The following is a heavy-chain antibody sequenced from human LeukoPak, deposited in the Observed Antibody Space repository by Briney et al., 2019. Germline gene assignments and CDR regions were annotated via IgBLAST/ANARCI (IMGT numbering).Heavy chain of an antibody. Sequence: GGSLRLSCAASGFTFSSYAMSWVRQAPGKGLEWVSAISGSGGSTYYADSVKGRFTISRDNSKNTPYLQMNSLRAEDTAVYYCAKFVGRPYYYGMDVWGQGTTVTVSS. D-gene: IGHD2-15*01. CDR2: ISGSGGST. CDR3: AKFVGRPYYYGMDV. J-gene: IGHJ6*02. CDR1: GFTFSSYA. V-gene: IGHV3-23*01.